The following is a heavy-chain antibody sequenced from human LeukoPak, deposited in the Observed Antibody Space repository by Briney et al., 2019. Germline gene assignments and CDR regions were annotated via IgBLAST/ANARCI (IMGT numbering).Heavy chain of an antibody. CDR2: IYYSGST. D-gene: IGHD3-22*01. CDR3: ARHLEYYYDSSTYAFDI. J-gene: IGHJ3*02. CDR1: GGSISSYY. V-gene: IGHV4-59*08. Sequence: PSETLSLTCTVSGGSISSYYWSWIRQPPGKGLEWIGYIYYSGSTNYNPSLKSRVTISVDTSKNQFSLKLSSVTAADTAVYYCARHLEYYYDSSTYAFDIWGQGTMVTVSS.